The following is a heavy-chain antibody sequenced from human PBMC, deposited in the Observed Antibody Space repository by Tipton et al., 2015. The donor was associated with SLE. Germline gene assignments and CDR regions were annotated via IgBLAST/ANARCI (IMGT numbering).Heavy chain of an antibody. J-gene: IGHJ4*02. CDR3: ATHSGCIDN. V-gene: IGHV3-7*01. Sequence: SLRLSCAASGFTFGSYWMSWVRQAPGKGLEWVADIKEDGNEKYYVDSVKGRSTTSRDNDENSLYLQMNSMRAEDPAVYYCATHSGCIDNWGQGTLVTVSS. CDR2: IKEDGNEK. D-gene: IGHD5-12*01. CDR1: GFTFGSYW.